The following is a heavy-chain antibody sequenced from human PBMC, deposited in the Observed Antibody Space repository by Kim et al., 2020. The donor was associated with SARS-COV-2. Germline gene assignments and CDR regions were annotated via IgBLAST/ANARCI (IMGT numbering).Heavy chain of an antibody. CDR2: ISYDGSNK. D-gene: IGHD5-18*01. V-gene: IGHV3-30*04. Sequence: GGSLRLSCAASGFTFSSYAMHWVRQAPGKGLEWVAVISYDGSNKYYADSVKGRFTISRDNSKNTLYLQMNSLRAEDTAVYYCARTRGYSYGSLGPEENWGQGTLVTVSS. CDR3: ARTRGYSYGSLGPEEN. CDR1: GFTFSSYA. J-gene: IGHJ4*02.